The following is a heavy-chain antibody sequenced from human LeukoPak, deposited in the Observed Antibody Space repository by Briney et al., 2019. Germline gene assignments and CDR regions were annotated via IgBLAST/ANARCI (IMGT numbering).Heavy chain of an antibody. CDR2: IIPIFGTA. V-gene: IGHV1-69*13. J-gene: IGHJ5*02. CDR1: GGTFSSYA. CDR3: ARERPNSSSWYARWFDP. Sequence: SVKVSCKASGGTFSSYAISWVRQAPGQGLEWMGGIIPIFGTANYAQKFQGRVTITADESTSTAYMELSRLKSDDTAVYYCARERPNSSSWYARWFDPWGQGTLVTVSS. D-gene: IGHD6-13*01.